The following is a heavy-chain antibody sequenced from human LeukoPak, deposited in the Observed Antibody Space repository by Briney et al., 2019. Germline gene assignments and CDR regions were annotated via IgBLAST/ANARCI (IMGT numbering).Heavy chain of an antibody. CDR1: GFTFSKAW. CDR2: IKSKTDGGTT. V-gene: IGHV3-15*01. Sequence: GGSLRLSCAGSGFTFSKAWMTWVRQVPGKGLEWLARIKSKTDGGTTGYAAPVKGRITISRDDSKNTVYLQMNSLKTEDTAMYYCTTEGYCSGGNCYSFDNWGQGTLVTVSS. CDR3: TTEGYCSGGNCYSFDN. J-gene: IGHJ4*02. D-gene: IGHD2-15*01.